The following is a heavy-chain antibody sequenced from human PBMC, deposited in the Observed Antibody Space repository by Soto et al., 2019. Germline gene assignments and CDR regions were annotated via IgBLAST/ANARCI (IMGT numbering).Heavy chain of an antibody. V-gene: IGHV3-23*01. J-gene: IGHJ6*02. Sequence: PGGSLRLSCAASGFTFSSYAMSWVRQAPGKGLEWVSAISGSGGSTYYADSVKGRFTISRDNSKNTLYLQMNSLRAGDTAVYYCAKAIGYRSSPSRYTGLAYYYYGMDVWGPGTTVTVSS. D-gene: IGHD2-2*02. CDR3: AKAIGYRSSPSRYTGLAYYYYGMDV. CDR2: ISGSGGST. CDR1: GFTFSSYA.